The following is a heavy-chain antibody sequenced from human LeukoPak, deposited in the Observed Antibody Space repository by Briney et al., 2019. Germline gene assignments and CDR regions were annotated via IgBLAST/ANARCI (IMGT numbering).Heavy chain of an antibody. CDR1: GFNFASNW. V-gene: IGHV3-74*01. J-gene: IGHJ3*02. Sequence: PGGSLRLSCAASGFNFASNWMHWVRQAPGKGLVWVSRINSDGSSTSYADSVKGRFTISRDNAKNTLYLQMNSLRAEDTAVYYCARVQGHPPNGLDIWGQGTMVTVSS. CDR2: INSDGSST. CDR3: ARVQGHPPNGLDI. D-gene: IGHD2-8*01.